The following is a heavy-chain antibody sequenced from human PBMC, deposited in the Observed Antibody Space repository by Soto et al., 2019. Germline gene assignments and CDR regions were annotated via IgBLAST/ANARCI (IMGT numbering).Heavy chain of an antibody. Sequence: SETLSHTCSVSGGPIRGYYRRWIRQPPARYTEXNGYIYYSGSTNYNPSLKSRVTISVDTSKNQFSLKLSSVTAADTAVYYCARAGCGGDCYSGLDYYYYGMDVWGQGTTVTVSS. D-gene: IGHD2-21*02. V-gene: IGHV4-59*01. J-gene: IGHJ6*02. CDR1: GGPIRGYY. CDR2: IYYSGST. CDR3: ARAGCGGDCYSGLDYYYYGMDV.